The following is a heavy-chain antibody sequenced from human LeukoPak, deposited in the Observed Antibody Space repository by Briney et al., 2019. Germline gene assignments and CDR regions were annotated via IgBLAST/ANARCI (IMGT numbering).Heavy chain of an antibody. CDR2: ISGSGGST. D-gene: IGHD2-2*01. CDR1: GFTFSSCA. J-gene: IGHJ4*02. Sequence: GGSLRLSCAASGFTFSSCAMSWVRQAPGKGLEWVSAISGSGGSTYYADSVKGRFTISRDNSKNTLYLQMNSLRAEDTAVYYCVRDIVVVPAGYFDYWGQGTLVTVSS. CDR3: VRDIVVVPAGYFDY. V-gene: IGHV3-23*01.